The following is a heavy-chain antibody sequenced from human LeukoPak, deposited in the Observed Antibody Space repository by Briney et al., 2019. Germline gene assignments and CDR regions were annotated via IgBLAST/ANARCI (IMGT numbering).Heavy chain of an antibody. CDR3: ARDGGGSSWYAGGEHFDY. CDR1: GFTFSSYA. Sequence: GGSLRLSCAASGFTFSSYAMHWVRQAPGKGLEWVAVISYDGSNKYYADSVKGRFTISRDNSKNTLYLQMNSLRAGDTAVYYCARDGGGSSWYAGGEHFDYWGQGTLVTVSS. V-gene: IGHV3-30-3*01. D-gene: IGHD6-13*01. CDR2: ISYDGSNK. J-gene: IGHJ4*02.